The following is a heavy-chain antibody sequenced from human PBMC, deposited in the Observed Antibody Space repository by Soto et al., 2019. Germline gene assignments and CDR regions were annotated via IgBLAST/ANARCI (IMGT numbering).Heavy chain of an antibody. Sequence: EVQLLESGAGLVQPGGSLRLSCAASGFTFSSYAMSWVRQAPGKGLEWVSAISGSGGSTYYADSVKGRFTISRDNSKYTLYLQMNSLRAVDTAVYYCANDRNHRIVGAAHWGQGTLVTVSS. CDR2: ISGSGGST. D-gene: IGHD1-26*01. CDR3: ANDRNHRIVGAAH. V-gene: IGHV3-23*01. CDR1: GFTFSSYA. J-gene: IGHJ1*01.